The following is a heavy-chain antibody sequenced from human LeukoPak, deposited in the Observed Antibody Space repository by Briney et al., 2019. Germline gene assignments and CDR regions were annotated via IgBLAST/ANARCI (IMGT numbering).Heavy chain of an antibody. V-gene: IGHV3-30*04. CDR3: ARDAAALDY. Sequence: GGSLRLSCAASGFTFSSYAMHWVRQAPGKGLEWVAVISYDGSNKYYADSVKGRFTISRDNSKNTLYLQMNSLRAEDTAVYYCARDAAALDYWGQGTLVTVSS. D-gene: IGHD6-13*01. J-gene: IGHJ4*02. CDR2: ISYDGSNK. CDR1: GFTFSSYA.